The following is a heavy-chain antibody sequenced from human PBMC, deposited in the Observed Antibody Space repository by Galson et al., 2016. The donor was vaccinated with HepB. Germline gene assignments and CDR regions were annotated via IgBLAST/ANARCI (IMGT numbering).Heavy chain of an antibody. V-gene: IGHV1-69*13. CDR3: ARGGPSNQALLFPEPFRT. Sequence: SVKVSCKASGGTFSNYRIDWVRQAPGQGLEWMGGIIPVSHTSSYAQKFQGRVTVTADESTTSSYMEISSLKSEDTAVYYCARGGPSNQALLFPEPFRTWGQGTLVTVSS. CDR1: GGTFSNYR. J-gene: IGHJ4*02. CDR2: IIPVSHTS. D-gene: IGHD2-21*02.